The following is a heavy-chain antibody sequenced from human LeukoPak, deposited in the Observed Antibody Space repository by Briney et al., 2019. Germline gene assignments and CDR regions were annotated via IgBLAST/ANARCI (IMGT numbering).Heavy chain of an antibody. V-gene: IGHV3-13*01. D-gene: IGHD3-3*01. CDR1: GFTFSSYD. Sequence: GGSLRLSCAASGFTFSSYDMHWVRQAPGKGLEWVSAIGTAGDAYYPGSVKGRFTISRENAKNSLYLQMNSLRAGDTAVYYCARAVGYYDFWSGHAMEYYFDYWGQGTLVTVSS. CDR3: ARAVGYYDFWSGHAMEYYFDY. J-gene: IGHJ4*02. CDR2: IGTAGDA.